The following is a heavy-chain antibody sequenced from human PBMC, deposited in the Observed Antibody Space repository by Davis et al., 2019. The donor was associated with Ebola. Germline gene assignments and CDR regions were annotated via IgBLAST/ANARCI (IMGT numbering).Heavy chain of an antibody. Sequence: GESLKISCAASGFTFSSYAMSWVRQAPGKGLEWVSAISGSGGSTYYADSVKGRFTISRDNAKNSLYLQMNSLRAEDTAVYYCAREVPTYYYDSSGYYIWYFDLWGRGTLVTVSS. CDR2: ISGSGGST. CDR3: AREVPTYYYDSSGYYIWYFDL. V-gene: IGHV3-23*01. J-gene: IGHJ2*01. CDR1: GFTFSSYA. D-gene: IGHD3-22*01.